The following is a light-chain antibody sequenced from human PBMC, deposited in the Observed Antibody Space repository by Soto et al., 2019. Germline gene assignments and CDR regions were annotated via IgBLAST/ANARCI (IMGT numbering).Light chain of an antibody. CDR3: QKYDSAPRT. J-gene: IGKJ1*01. CDR2: DAS. CDR1: QVIFNY. Sequence: DIELTQSPSSLSESLGDKITITCRASQVIFNYLAWFQQKPGKAPNLLIYDASTLKVGVPSRFSGSRSGTDFTLTISSLQPEDVATYYCQKYDSAPRTFGQGTKV. V-gene: IGKV1-27*01.